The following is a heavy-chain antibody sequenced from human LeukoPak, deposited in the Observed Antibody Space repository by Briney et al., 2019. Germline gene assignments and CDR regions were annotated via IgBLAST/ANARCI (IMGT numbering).Heavy chain of an antibody. CDR3: ARDLAGYSSSSY. CDR2: IYTNGGT. V-gene: IGHV4-4*09. J-gene: IGHJ4*02. Sequence: TSETLSLTCTVSGASISSYCWSWVRQSPGKGLEWIGYIYTNGGTDYNPSLRSRVTMSVDTSKNQLSMELRFLTAADTAVYYCARDLAGYSSSSYWGQGTLVTVSS. D-gene: IGHD6-6*01. CDR1: GASISSYC.